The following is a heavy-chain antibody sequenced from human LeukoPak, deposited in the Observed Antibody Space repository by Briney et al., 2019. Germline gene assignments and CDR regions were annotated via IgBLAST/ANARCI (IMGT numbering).Heavy chain of an antibody. CDR3: VRGQVGTVSDY. CDR1: GFIFSDYS. Sequence: PGGSLRPSCAASGFIFSDYSMNWVRQAPGKGLEWLSSIGSGSSTTFYADSVKGRFSISRDNAKNSLYLQMNSLRDDDTAVYFCVRGQVGTVSDYWGQGTLVTVSS. V-gene: IGHV3-48*02. CDR2: IGSGSSTT. D-gene: IGHD1-26*01. J-gene: IGHJ4*02.